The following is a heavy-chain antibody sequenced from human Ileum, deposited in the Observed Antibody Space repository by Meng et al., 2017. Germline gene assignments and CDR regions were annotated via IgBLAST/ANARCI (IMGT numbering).Heavy chain of an antibody. CDR2: IKEDGSQI. J-gene: IGHJ4*02. D-gene: IGHD6-19*01. V-gene: IGHV3-7*01. CDR3: ARPQGNGWFSDDS. Sequence: GESLKISCAASGFSFSSYFMSWVRRAPGKGLEWVANIKEDGSQIYYVDSVKGRFTISRDNAKNSLYLQMNSLRVEDTAVYYCARPQGNGWFSDDSWGQGTLVTVSS. CDR1: GFSFSSYF.